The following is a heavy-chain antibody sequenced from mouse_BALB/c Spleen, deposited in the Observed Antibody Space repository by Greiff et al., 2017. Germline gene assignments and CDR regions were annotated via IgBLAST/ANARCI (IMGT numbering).Heavy chain of an antibody. CDR3: AREGYGNYFDY. V-gene: IGHV3-8*02. Sequence: EVQVVESGPSLVKPSQTLSLTCSVTGDSITSGYWNWIRKFPGNKLEYMGYISYSGSTYYNPSLKSRISITRDTSKNQYYLQLDSVTTEDTATYYCAREGYGNYFDYWGQGTTLTVSS. J-gene: IGHJ2*01. CDR2: ISYSGST. D-gene: IGHD2-10*02. CDR1: GDSITSGY.